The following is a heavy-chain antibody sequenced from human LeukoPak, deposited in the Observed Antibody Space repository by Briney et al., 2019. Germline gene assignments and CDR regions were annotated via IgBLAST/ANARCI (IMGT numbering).Heavy chain of an antibody. CDR1: GGTFSSYA. CDR3: ASIGDGYNYPGHLDY. D-gene: IGHD5-24*01. V-gene: IGHV1-69*01. J-gene: IGHJ4*02. Sequence: SVKVSCKASGGTFSSYAISWVRQAPGQGLEWMGGIIPIFGTANYAQKFQGRVTITADESTSTAYTELSSLRSEDTAVYYCASIGDGYNYPGHLDYWGQGTLVTVSS. CDR2: IIPIFGTA.